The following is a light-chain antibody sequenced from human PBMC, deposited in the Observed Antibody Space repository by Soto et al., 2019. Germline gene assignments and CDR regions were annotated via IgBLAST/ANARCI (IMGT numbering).Light chain of an antibody. V-gene: IGKV3-20*01. CDR1: QSVSSNY. J-gene: IGKJ1*01. CDR2: GAS. Sequence: EIVLTQSPDTLSLSPGERATLSCRASQSVSSNYFAWYRQKPGQAPRLLIYGASSRAAGIPDRFSGGGSGTDFTLTISRLEPEDFAVYYCQQYGASPWTFGQGTKVEIK. CDR3: QQYGASPWT.